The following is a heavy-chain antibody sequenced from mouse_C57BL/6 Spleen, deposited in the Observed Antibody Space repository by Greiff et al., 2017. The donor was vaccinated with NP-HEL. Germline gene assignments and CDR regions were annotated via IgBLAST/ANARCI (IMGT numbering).Heavy chain of an antibody. V-gene: IGHV1-76*01. CDR3: ARNAYYGSSSTRYYYAMDY. CDR1: GYTFTDYY. Sequence: VQLMESGAELVRPGASVKLSCKASGYTFTDYYINWVKQRPGQGLEWIARIYPGSGNTYYNEKFKGKATLTAEKSSSTAYMQLSSLTSEDSAVYFCARNAYYGSSSTRYYYAMDYWGQGTSVTVSS. J-gene: IGHJ4*01. D-gene: IGHD1-1*01. CDR2: IYPGSGNT.